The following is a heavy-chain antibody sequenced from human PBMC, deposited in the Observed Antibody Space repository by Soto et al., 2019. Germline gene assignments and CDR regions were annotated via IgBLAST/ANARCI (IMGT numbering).Heavy chain of an antibody. CDR3: ARIRMYYSSSEAAYYLAY. CDR1: GLTFSDYA. V-gene: IGHV3-21*01. CDR2: ISSSGTYI. D-gene: IGHD6-13*01. J-gene: IGHJ4*02. Sequence: EVQLVESGGGLVKPGGSLRLSCAASGLTFSDYAMNWVRQSPGQGLECVSSISSSGTYIYYADSLKGRFTISRDTAKSSVDLQMHCLRADATAVYYCARIRMYYSSSEAAYYLAYGGQGGLVTVSS.